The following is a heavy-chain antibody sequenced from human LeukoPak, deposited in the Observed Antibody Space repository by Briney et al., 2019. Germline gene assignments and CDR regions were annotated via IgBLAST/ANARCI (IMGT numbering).Heavy chain of an antibody. D-gene: IGHD4-17*01. V-gene: IGHV4-39*07. CDR3: ARETSGDSYAFDI. CDR1: GGSISSSSYY. Sequence: SVTLSLTCTVSGGSISSSSYYWGWIRQPPGKGLEWIGSIYYSGSTYYNPSLKSRVTISVDTSKNQFSLKLSSVTAADTAVYYCARETSGDSYAFDIWGQGTMVTVSS. J-gene: IGHJ3*02. CDR2: IYYSGST.